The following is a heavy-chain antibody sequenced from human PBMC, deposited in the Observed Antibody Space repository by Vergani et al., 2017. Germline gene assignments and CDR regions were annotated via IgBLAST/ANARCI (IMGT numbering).Heavy chain of an antibody. D-gene: IGHD3-22*01. CDR3: ARVTYDSSGYNHGPAEYFQH. Sequence: QVQLVQSGAEVKKPGASVKVSCKASGYTFTSYYMHWVRQAPGQGLEWMGIINPSGGSTSYAQKFQGRVTMTRDTSTSTVYMELSSLRSEDTAVYYCARVTYDSSGYNHGPAEYFQHWGQGTLVTVSS. CDR2: INPSGGST. V-gene: IGHV1-46*01. J-gene: IGHJ1*01. CDR1: GYTFTSYY.